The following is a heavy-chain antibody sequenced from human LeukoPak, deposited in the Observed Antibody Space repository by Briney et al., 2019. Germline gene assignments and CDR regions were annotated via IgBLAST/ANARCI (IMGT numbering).Heavy chain of an antibody. D-gene: IGHD6-25*01. CDR1: GFTFSDYY. Sequence: SGGSLRLSCAASGFTFSDYYMSWIRQAPGKGLEWVSYISSSSSYTNYADSVKGRFTISRDNAKNSLYLQMNSLRAEDTAVYYCARDGSSGWRKIYYYYGMDVWGKGTTVTVSS. V-gene: IGHV3-11*06. CDR2: ISSSSSYT. CDR3: ARDGSSGWRKIYYYYGMDV. J-gene: IGHJ6*04.